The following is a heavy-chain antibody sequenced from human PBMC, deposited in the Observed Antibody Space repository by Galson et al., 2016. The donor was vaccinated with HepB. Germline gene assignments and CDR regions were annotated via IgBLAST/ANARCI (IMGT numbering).Heavy chain of an antibody. V-gene: IGHV4-59*08. Sequence: SETLSLTCTVSRGSMSHYFWSWIRQPPGKGLEWIGSIFSTGSASYNPSLKNRVTISLDTSKNQFSLRLTPVTAADTAVYYCARHGGPFDLYYYAMDVWGQGTTVSVAS. CDR1: RGSMSHYF. D-gene: IGHD3-9*01. CDR3: ARHGGPFDLYYYAMDV. CDR2: IFSTGSA. J-gene: IGHJ6*02.